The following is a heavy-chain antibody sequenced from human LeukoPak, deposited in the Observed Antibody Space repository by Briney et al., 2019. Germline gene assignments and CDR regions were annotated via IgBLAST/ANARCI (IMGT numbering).Heavy chain of an antibody. CDR1: GGTFSSYV. D-gene: IGHD4-17*01. CDR3: ARPSARYGDTNDY. Sequence: SVKVSCKASGGTFSSYVISWVRQAPGQGVEWMGRIIPIFGIANYAQKLQGRVTITADKSTSTAYMELSILRSEDTAVYYCARPSARYGDTNDYWGQGTLVTVSS. J-gene: IGHJ4*02. CDR2: IIPIFGIA. V-gene: IGHV1-69*04.